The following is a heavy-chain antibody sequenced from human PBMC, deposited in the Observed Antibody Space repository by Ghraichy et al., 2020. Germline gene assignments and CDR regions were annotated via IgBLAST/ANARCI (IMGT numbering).Heavy chain of an antibody. CDR2: IGGSGDST. J-gene: IGHJ4*02. Sequence: GESLNISCAASGFTFSNYAMSWVRQAPGKGLEWVSIIGGSGDSTFYADSVKGRFTISRDNSKNTLYLQINSLRAEDTAVFYCARVRSDYMITFGGVTNWGQGTLVTVSS. CDR3: ARVRSDYMITFGGVTN. D-gene: IGHD3-16*01. CDR1: GFTFSNYA. V-gene: IGHV3-23*01.